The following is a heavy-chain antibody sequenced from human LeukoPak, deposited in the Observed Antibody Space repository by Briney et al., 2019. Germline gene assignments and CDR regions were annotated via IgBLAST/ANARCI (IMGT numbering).Heavy chain of an antibody. CDR3: ARGMAPRSGSNAFDI. V-gene: IGHV3-23*01. CDR1: GFTFSSYA. J-gene: IGHJ3*02. Sequence: GGSLRLSCAASGFTFSSYAMSWVRQAPGKGLEWVSAISGSGGSTYYADSVKGRFTISRYNSKNTLYLQMNSLRAEDTAVYYCARGMAPRSGSNAFDIWGQGTMVTVSS. CDR2: ISGSGGST. D-gene: IGHD5-24*01.